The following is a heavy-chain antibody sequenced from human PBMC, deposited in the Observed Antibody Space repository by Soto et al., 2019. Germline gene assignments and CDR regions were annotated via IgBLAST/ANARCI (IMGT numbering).Heavy chain of an antibody. V-gene: IGHV4-59*01. CDR3: ARDRLELRAFDI. CDR2: IYYSGST. Sequence: SETLSLTCTVSGGSISSYYWSWIRQPPGKGLEWIGYIYYSGSTNYNPSLKSRVTISVDTSKNQFSLKLSSVTAADTAVYYCARDRLELRAFDIWGQGTMVTVS. D-gene: IGHD1-7*01. J-gene: IGHJ3*02. CDR1: GGSISSYY.